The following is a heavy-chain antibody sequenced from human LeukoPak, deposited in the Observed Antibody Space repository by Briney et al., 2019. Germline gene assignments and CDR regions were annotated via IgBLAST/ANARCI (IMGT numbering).Heavy chain of an antibody. CDR2: IIPIFGTA. V-gene: IGHV1-69*13. CDR1: GGTFSGYA. J-gene: IGHJ4*02. D-gene: IGHD4-23*01. Sequence: SVKVSCKASGGTFSGYAISWVRQAPGQGLEWMGGIIPIFGTANYAQKFQGRVTITADESTSTAYMELSSLRSEDTAVYYCARDLGGGNYYFDYWGQGTLVNVSS. CDR3: ARDLGGGNYYFDY.